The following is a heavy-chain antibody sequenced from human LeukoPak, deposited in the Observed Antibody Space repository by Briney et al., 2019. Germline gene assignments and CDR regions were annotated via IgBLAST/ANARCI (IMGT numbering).Heavy chain of an antibody. Sequence: PSETLSLTCTVSGGSISSGSYYWSWIRQPAGKGLEWIGRIYTSGSTNYNPSLKSRVTISVDTSNNQFSLKLSSVTAADTAVYYCARDSGSYYGVDYWGQGTLVTVSS. CDR1: GGSISSGSYY. J-gene: IGHJ4*02. CDR3: ARDSGSYYGVDY. V-gene: IGHV4-61*02. CDR2: IYTSGST. D-gene: IGHD1-26*01.